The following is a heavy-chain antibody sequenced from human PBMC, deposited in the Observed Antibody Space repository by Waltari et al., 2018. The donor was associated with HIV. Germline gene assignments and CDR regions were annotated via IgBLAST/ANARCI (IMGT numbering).Heavy chain of an antibody. Sequence: EVRLVESGGGLGQPGGSLRLSCAGSGFTFSRYWVHWVRQTPGKGLEWVSRIKPDWTQADYAESVKGRFTISRDNAKSTLHLQLNALSVEDTALYFCTGDTFGNDDFWGQGVLVTVSS. CDR1: GFTFSRYW. D-gene: IGHD1-1*01. J-gene: IGHJ4*02. CDR3: TGDTFGNDDF. CDR2: IKPDWTQA. V-gene: IGHV3-74*01.